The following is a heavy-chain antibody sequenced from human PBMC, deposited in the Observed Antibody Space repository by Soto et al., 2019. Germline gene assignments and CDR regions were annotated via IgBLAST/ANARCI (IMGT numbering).Heavy chain of an antibody. V-gene: IGHV3-23*01. J-gene: IGHJ6*02. CDR2: ISGSGGST. CDR3: AKVSTRRSGWSSPTRNGMDV. CDR1: GFTFSSYA. D-gene: IGHD6-19*01. Sequence: PGGSLRLSCAASGFTFSSYAMSWVRQAPGKGLEWVSAISGSGGSTYYADSVKGRFTISRDNSKNTLYLQMNSLRAEDTAVYYWAKVSTRRSGWSSPTRNGMDVWGQGTTFTVSS.